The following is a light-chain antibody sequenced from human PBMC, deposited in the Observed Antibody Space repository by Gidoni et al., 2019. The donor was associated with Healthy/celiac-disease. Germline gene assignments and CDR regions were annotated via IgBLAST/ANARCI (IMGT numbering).Light chain of an antibody. CDR3: AAWDDSLNGWV. V-gene: IGLV1-44*01. J-gene: IGLJ3*02. CDR1: SSNIGSNT. Sequence: QSVLTQPPSASGTPGQGVTISCSGSSSNIGSNTVNWYQQLPGTAPKLLIYSNNQRPSGVPDRSSGSKSGTSASLAISGLQSEDEADYYCAAWDDSLNGWVFGGGTKLTVL. CDR2: SNN.